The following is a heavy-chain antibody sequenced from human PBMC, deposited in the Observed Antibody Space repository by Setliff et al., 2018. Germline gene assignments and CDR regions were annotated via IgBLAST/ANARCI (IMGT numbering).Heavy chain of an antibody. CDR2: ISGGADKT. CDR3: ARFAKCGGHCWNDY. D-gene: IGHD2-21*02. V-gene: IGHV3-23*01. J-gene: IGHJ4*02. Sequence: PGGSLRLSCSASGFTVSTYWMNWVRQAPGKRLEWVSSISGGADKTYYADSVRGRFTISRDNSKNILYLQMNSLRPEDTAVYYCARFAKCGGHCWNDYWGQGTRVTVSS. CDR1: GFTVSTYW.